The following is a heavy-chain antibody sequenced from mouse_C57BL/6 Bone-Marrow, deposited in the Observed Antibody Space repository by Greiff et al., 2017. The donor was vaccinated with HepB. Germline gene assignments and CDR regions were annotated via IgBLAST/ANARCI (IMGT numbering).Heavy chain of an antibody. Sequence: VQLQQPGAELVKPGASVKMSCKASGYTFTSYWITWVKQRPGQGLEWIGDIYPGSGSTNYNEKFKSKATLTVDTSSSTAYMQLSSLTSEDSAVYYCARYSNYKDYYAMDYWGQGTSVTVSS. CDR2: IYPGSGST. V-gene: IGHV1-55*01. CDR1: GYTFTSYW. D-gene: IGHD2-5*01. CDR3: ARYSNYKDYYAMDY. J-gene: IGHJ4*01.